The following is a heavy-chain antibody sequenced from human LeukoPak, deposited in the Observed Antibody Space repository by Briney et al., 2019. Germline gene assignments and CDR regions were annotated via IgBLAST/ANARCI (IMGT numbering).Heavy chain of an antibody. D-gene: IGHD2-15*01. CDR3: ARVPSLYCSGGSCYKVPWFDP. J-gene: IGHJ5*02. Sequence: ASVKVSCKASGHTFTSYYMHWVRQAPGQGLEWMGIINPSGGSTSYAQKFQGRVTMTRDTSTSTVYMELSSLRSEDTAVYYCARVPSLYCSGGSCYKVPWFDPWGQGTLVTVSS. V-gene: IGHV1-46*01. CDR2: INPSGGST. CDR1: GHTFTSYY.